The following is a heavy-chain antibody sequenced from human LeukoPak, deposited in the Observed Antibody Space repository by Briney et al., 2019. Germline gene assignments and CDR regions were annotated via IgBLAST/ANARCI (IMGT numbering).Heavy chain of an antibody. J-gene: IGHJ4*02. CDR1: GGSISGCY. V-gene: IGHV4-4*07. Sequence: SETLSLTCTVSGGSISGCYWSWIRQPAGKGLEWIGRIYTSGSTNYNPSLKSRVTISVDKSKNQLSLKLSSVAAADSAVYYCAGRDYWGQGILVTVS. CDR3: AGRDY. CDR2: IYTSGST.